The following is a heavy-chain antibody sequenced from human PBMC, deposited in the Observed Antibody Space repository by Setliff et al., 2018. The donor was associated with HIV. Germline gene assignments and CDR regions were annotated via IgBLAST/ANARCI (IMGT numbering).Heavy chain of an antibody. CDR2: IRYDGSNK. V-gene: IGHV3-30*02. D-gene: IGHD5-18*01. CDR1: GFTFSSYG. J-gene: IGHJ3*02. Sequence: GGSLRLSCAASGFTFSSYGMHWVRQAPGKGLEWVAFIRYDGSNKYYADSVKGRFTISRDNPKNSLYLQMTSLRAEDTAVYYCARDDSNGNTDAFDIWGQGTTVTVSS. CDR3: ARDDSNGNTDAFDI.